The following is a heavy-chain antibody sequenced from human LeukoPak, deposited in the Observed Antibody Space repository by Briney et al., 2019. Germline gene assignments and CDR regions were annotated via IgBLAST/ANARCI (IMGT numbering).Heavy chain of an antibody. J-gene: IGHJ4*02. CDR3: ARDQSYGGNSGFFY. D-gene: IGHD4-23*01. CDR1: GFTFSSYG. Sequence: GSLRLSCAASGFTFSSYGMHWVRQAPGKGLEWVAVIWYDGSNKYYADSVKGRFTISRDNSKNTLYLQMNSLRAEDTAVYYCARDQSYGGNSGFFYWGQGTLVTVSS. V-gene: IGHV3-33*01. CDR2: IWYDGSNK.